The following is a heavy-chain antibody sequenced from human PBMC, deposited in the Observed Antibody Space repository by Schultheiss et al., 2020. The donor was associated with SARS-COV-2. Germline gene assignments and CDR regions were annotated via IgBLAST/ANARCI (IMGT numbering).Heavy chain of an antibody. Sequence: SLKISCAASGFTFDDYAMHWVRQAPGKGLEWVSGISWNSGSIGYADSVKGRFTISRDNAKNSLYLQMNSLRAEDTALYYCARANYFDYWGQGTLVTVSS. V-gene: IGHV3-9*01. CDR3: ARANYFDY. CDR2: ISWNSGSI. J-gene: IGHJ4*02. CDR1: GFTFDDYA.